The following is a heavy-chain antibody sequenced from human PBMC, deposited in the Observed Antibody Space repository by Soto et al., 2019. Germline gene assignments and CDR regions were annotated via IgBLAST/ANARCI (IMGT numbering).Heavy chain of an antibody. J-gene: IGHJ5*01. D-gene: IGHD2-15*01. V-gene: IGHV3-23*01. CDR3: AKGYCGGGRCYDLDNWFDS. CDR2: IGDSEGETT. CDR1: GFTFSTYA. Sequence: EVQLLESGGGLVQPGGSLRLSCAASGFTFSTYAMTWVRQAPGKGPEWVSRIGDSEGETTHYAYSVKGRFTISRDNATITLYLQMNSLRVEDTAIYYCAKGYCGGGRCYDLDNWFDSWGQGTRVTVSS.